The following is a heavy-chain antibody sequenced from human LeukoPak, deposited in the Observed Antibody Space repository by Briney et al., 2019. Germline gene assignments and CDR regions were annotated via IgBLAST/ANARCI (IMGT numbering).Heavy chain of an antibody. D-gene: IGHD2-8*01. Sequence: ASVKVSCKASGYTFTSYDMNWVRQATGQGLEWMGWMNPNSGNTGYAQKFQGRVTMTRNTSISTAYMELSSLRSEDTAVYYCARGPLGYCTNGVCIKWGQGTLVTVSS. V-gene: IGHV1-8*01. J-gene: IGHJ4*02. CDR2: MNPNSGNT. CDR3: ARGPLGYCTNGVCIK. CDR1: GYTFTSYD.